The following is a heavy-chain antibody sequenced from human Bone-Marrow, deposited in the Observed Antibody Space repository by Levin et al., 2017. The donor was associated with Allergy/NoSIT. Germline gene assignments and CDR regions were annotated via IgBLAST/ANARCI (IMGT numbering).Heavy chain of an antibody. V-gene: IGHV3-33*01. CDR3: AREQWLVFVDGRFLFDY. CDR1: GFIFSSHG. Sequence: PGGSLRLSCAASGFIFSSHGMHWVRQAPGKGLEWVAVIWYDGSDEYYADSVKGRFTISRDNSRNTLYLQMNSLRAEDTAVYYCAREQWLVFVDGRFLFDYWGQGTLVTVSS. CDR2: IWYDGSDE. J-gene: IGHJ4*02. D-gene: IGHD6-19*01.